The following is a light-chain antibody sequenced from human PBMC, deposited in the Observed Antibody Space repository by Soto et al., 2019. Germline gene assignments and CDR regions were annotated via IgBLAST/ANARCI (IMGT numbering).Light chain of an antibody. J-gene: IGLJ2*01. CDR1: SSDIGGYNY. CDR3: SSYTTISTLVV. CDR2: DVT. V-gene: IGLV2-14*03. Sequence: HSALTQPASVSGSPGQSITISCTGSSSDIGGYNYVSWYQQHPGKAPKLMIYDVTNRPSGISDRFSGSKSGSTASLTISGLQAEDEADYYCSSYTTISTLVVFGGGTKVTVL.